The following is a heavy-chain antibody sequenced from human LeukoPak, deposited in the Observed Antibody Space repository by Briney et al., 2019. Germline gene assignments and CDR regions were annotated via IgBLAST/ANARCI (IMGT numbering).Heavy chain of an antibody. V-gene: IGHV4-61*08. Sequence: SETLSLTCAVSGGSISSGGYSWSWIRQPPGKGLEWIGYIYYSGNTHNSGSTSYNPSLRSRVTISVDTPKTQFSLKLSSVTAADTAVYFCARGPYDSSGSYAVPFDYWGQGTLVTVSS. D-gene: IGHD3-22*01. J-gene: IGHJ4*02. CDR3: ARGPYDSSGSYAVPFDY. CDR1: GGSISSGGYS. CDR2: IYYSGNTHNSGST.